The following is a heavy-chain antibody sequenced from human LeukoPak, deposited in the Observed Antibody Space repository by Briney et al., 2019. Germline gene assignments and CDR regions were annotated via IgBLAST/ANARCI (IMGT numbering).Heavy chain of an antibody. CDR1: GGSISSSSYY. V-gene: IGHV4-39*07. CDR2: IYYSGST. CDR3: ARGSSGWYVN. D-gene: IGHD6-19*01. Sequence: SETLSLTCTVSGGSISSSSYYWGWIRQPPGKGLEWIGSIYYSGSTYYNPSLKSRVTISVDTSKNQVSLKLSSVTAADTAVYYCARGSSGWYVNWGQGTLVTVSS. J-gene: IGHJ4*02.